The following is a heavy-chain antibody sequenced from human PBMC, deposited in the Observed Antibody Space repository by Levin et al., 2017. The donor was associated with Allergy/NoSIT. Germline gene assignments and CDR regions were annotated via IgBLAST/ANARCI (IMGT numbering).Heavy chain of an antibody. D-gene: IGHD6-13*01. J-gene: IGHJ1*01. V-gene: IGHV4-39*01. CDR1: GGSISSSSYY. CDR2: IYYSGST. Sequence: SETLSLTCTVSGGSISSSSYYWGWIRQPPGKGLEWIGSIYYSGSTYYNPSLRSRVTISVDTSKNQFFLKLSSVTAADTAVYYCASPARIAAAVEFFQHWGQGTLVTVSS. CDR3: ASPARIAAAVEFFQH.